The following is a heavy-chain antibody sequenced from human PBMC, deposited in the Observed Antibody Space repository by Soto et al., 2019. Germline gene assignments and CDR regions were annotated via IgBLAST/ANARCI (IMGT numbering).Heavy chain of an antibody. CDR2: IYYSGST. CDR3: ARQDRFMVRGVSFNGMDV. CDR1: GGSISSSSYY. Sequence: QLQLQESGPGLVKPSETLSLTCTVSGGSISSSSYYWGWIRQPPGKGLEWIGSIYYSGSTYYNPSLKSRVTISVDTAKNQFSLKRSSVTAADTAVYYCARQDRFMVRGVSFNGMDVWGQGTTVTVSS. D-gene: IGHD3-10*01. J-gene: IGHJ6*02. V-gene: IGHV4-39*01.